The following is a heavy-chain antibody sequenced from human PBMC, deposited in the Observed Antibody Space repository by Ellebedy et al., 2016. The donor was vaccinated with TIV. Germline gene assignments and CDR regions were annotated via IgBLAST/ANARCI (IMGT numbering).Heavy chain of an antibody. CDR2: ISGGGATT. Sequence: GGSLRLSCAASGFTFSNFAMSWVRQAPGKGLEWVSIISGGGATTSYADSVRGRFTIDRDNSKNTLFLEMNSLRVDDPAVYYCAKDRGSGWYENWFHPWGQGTLVAVSS. V-gene: IGHV3-23*01. CDR1: GFTFSNFA. J-gene: IGHJ5*02. D-gene: IGHD6-19*01. CDR3: AKDRGSGWYENWFHP.